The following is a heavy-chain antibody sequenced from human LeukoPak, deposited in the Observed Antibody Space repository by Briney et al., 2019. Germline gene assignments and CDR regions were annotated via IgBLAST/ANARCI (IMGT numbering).Heavy chain of an antibody. Sequence: AGGSLRLSFAASEFTFSSYGMSWVRQAPGKGMEWVSSISGGGGSTQYADSVQGRFAISRDNSKNTLYLQMNSLRAEDTAVYYCARILYYKTGRSTVTFASEIDYWGQGTLVTVSS. D-gene: IGHD4-11*01. CDR2: ISGGGGST. CDR1: EFTFSSYG. V-gene: IGHV3-23*01. J-gene: IGHJ4*02. CDR3: ARILYYKTGRSTVTFASEIDY.